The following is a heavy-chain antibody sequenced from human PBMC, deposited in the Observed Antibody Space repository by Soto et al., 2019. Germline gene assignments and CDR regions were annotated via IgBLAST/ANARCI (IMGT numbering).Heavy chain of an antibody. D-gene: IGHD3-3*01. Sequence: SVKVSCKASGGTFSSYAISWVRQAPGQGLEWMGGIIPIFGTANYAQKFQGRVTITADESTSTAYMELSSLRSEDTAVYYCARDKPLRRYDFWSGYYIDYWGQGTLVTVSS. CDR2: IIPIFGTA. CDR3: ARDKPLRRYDFWSGYYIDY. J-gene: IGHJ4*02. V-gene: IGHV1-69*13. CDR1: GGTFSSYA.